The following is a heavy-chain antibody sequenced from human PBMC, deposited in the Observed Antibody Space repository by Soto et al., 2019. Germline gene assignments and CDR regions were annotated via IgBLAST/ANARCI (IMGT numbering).Heavy chain of an antibody. CDR2: IIPIFGTT. J-gene: IGHJ5*02. CDR3: ARPSMVRGVIGWFDP. CDR1: GGTFSSYA. V-gene: IGHV1-69*06. Sequence: GASVKVSCKASGGTFSSYAISWVRQAPGQGLEWMGGIIPIFGTTNYAQKFQGRVTITADKSTSTAYMELSSLRSEDTAVYYCARPSMVRGVIGWFDPWGQGTLVTVSS. D-gene: IGHD3-10*01.